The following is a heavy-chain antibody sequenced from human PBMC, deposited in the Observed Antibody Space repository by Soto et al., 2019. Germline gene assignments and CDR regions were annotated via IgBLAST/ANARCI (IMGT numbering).Heavy chain of an antibody. CDR2: IIPIFGTG. CDR3: ARPVEMATISRGYLFH. V-gene: IGHV1-69*13. CDR1: GGTFSNYA. D-gene: IGHD5-12*01. J-gene: IGHJ4*02. Sequence: ASVKVSCKASGGTFSNYAINWVRQAPGQGLEWMGGIIPIFGTGNYAQKFQGRVTITADESTSTAYLDLSGLRPEDTAVYYCARPVEMATISRGYLFHWGQGALVTVS.